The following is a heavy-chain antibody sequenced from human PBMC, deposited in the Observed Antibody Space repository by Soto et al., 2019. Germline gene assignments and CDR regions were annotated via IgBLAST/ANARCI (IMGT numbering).Heavy chain of an antibody. J-gene: IGHJ4*02. CDR1: GGSITSSSYY. CDR3: ARQRTTVVTQAYFDH. V-gene: IGHV4-39*01. CDR2: IYYSGRS. D-gene: IGHD4-17*01. Sequence: ETLSLTCTVSGGSITSSSYYWGWIRQPPGKGLEWIGGIYYSGRSYYNPSLKSRVTMSVDTSKNQFSLTLNSVTAADAAVYYCARQRTTVVTQAYFDHWGQGTLVTVS.